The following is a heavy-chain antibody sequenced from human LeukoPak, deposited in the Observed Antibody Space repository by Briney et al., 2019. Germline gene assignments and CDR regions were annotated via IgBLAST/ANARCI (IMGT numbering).Heavy chain of an antibody. CDR1: GFTFGDCA. CDR3: TRDIFWTDFWSGYSSTYYFDY. J-gene: IGHJ4*02. Sequence: QPGGSLRLSCTASGFTFGDCAMSWVRQAPGKGLEWVGFIRNKAYGGTTEYAASVKGRFTISRDDSKSIAYLQMNSLKTEDTAVYYCTRDIFWTDFWSGYSSTYYFDYWGQGTLVTVSS. CDR2: IRNKAYGGTT. D-gene: IGHD3-3*01. V-gene: IGHV3-49*04.